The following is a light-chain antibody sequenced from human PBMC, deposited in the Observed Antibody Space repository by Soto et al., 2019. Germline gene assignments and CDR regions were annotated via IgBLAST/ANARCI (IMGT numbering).Light chain of an antibody. V-gene: IGKV1-5*01. CDR2: DAS. CDR3: QQYNSYSWT. J-gene: IGKJ1*01. CDR1: QKISSW. Sequence: DIQMTQSPSTLSASVGDRVTITCRASQKISSWLAWYQQKPGKAPKLLIYDASSLESGVPSRFSGSGSGTEFTFTISSLQPDDFATYYCQQYNSYSWTFGQGTKV.